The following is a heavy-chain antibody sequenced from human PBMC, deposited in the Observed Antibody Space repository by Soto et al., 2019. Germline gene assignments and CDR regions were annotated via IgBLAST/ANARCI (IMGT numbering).Heavy chain of an antibody. CDR3: ARDMRRKQIQLWFYHY. CDR1: GFTFSSYW. D-gene: IGHD5-18*01. J-gene: IGHJ4*02. CDR2: IKQDGSEK. V-gene: IGHV3-7*01. Sequence: EVQLVESGGGLVQPGGSLRLSCAASGFTFSSYWMSWVRQAPGKGLEWVANIKQDGSEKYYVDSVKGRFTISRDNAKNSLYLQMKSLRAEDTAVYYCARDMRRKQIQLWFYHYWGQGTLVTVSS.